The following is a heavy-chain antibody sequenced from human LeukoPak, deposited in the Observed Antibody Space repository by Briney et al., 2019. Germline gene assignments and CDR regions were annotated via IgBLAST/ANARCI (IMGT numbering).Heavy chain of an antibody. CDR3: AREEAWSSSSLGGFDP. CDR1: GGSFSGYY. Sequence: PSETLSLTCAVYGGSFSGYYWSWIRQLPGKGLEWIGEIKHSGSTNYNPSLKSRVTISVDTSKNQFSLRLSSVTAADTAVYYCAREEAWSSSSLGGFDPWGQGILVTVSS. CDR2: IKHSGST. D-gene: IGHD6-6*01. V-gene: IGHV4-34*01. J-gene: IGHJ5*02.